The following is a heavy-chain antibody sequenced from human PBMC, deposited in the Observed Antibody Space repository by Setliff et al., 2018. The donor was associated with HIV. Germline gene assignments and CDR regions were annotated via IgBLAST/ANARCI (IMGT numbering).Heavy chain of an antibody. CDR3: ARVYVANIAAAGPYFDY. CDR1: GFTFSTYW. J-gene: IGHJ4*02. Sequence: GGSLRLSCAASGFTFSTYWMSWVRQAPGKGLEWVANIKQDGSEKFYADSVKGRFTISRDNANDSLYLQMNTLRAEDTAVYYCARVYVANIAAAGPYFDYWGQGTLVTVSS. CDR2: IKQDGSEK. D-gene: IGHD6-13*01. V-gene: IGHV3-7*01.